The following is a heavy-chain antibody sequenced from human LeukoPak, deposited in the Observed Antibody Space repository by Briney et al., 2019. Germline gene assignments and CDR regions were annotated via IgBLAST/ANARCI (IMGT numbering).Heavy chain of an antibody. CDR3: AREYSDYGDYDY. J-gene: IGHJ4*02. V-gene: IGHV1-46*01. D-gene: IGHD4-17*01. CDR1: GYTFTGYY. Sequence: GASVKVSCKASGYTFTGYYMHWVRQAPGQGLEWMGIINPSGGSTNYAQKLQGRVTMTTDTSTSTAYMELRSLRSDDTAVYYCAREYSDYGDYDYWGQGTLVTVSS. CDR2: INPSGGST.